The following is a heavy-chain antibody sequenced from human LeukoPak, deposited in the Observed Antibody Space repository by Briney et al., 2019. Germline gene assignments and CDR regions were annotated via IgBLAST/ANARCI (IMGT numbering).Heavy chain of an antibody. CDR3: AKEREYCSSGSCHYDLDV. CDR2: IYYTGST. D-gene: IGHD2-15*01. CDR1: GDSMKSYY. Sequence: SETLSLTCTVSGDSMKSYYWTWIRQPPGKGLEWIGYIYYTGSTNYNLSLKSRVTISVDTSKNQFSLKSSSVTAADTAVYYCAKEREYCSSGSCHYDLDVWGQGTTVTVSS. V-gene: IGHV4-59*01. J-gene: IGHJ6*02.